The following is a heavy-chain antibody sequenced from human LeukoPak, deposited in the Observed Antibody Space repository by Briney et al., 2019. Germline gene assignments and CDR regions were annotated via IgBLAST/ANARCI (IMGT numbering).Heavy chain of an antibody. V-gene: IGHV1-69*06. J-gene: IGHJ5*02. D-gene: IGHD1/OR15-1a*01. CDR2: IIPIFGTA. CDR3: AREWGQGTVALNWFDP. CDR1: GGTFSSYA. Sequence: ASVNVACKASGGTFSSYAISWVRQAPGQGLEWIGGIIPIFGTANYAQKFQGRGTITADTSTSTAYMELSSLRSEDTAVYYCAREWGQGTVALNWFDPWGQGTLVTVSS.